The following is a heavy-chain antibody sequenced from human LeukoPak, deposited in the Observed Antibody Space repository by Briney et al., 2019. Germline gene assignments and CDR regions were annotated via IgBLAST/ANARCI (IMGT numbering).Heavy chain of an antibody. J-gene: IGHJ4*02. V-gene: IGHV3-30*04. Sequence: HPGGSLRLSCVASGFPFSRYAMHWVRQAPGKGLEWVALMSYDGSNRHYGDAVRDRFTISRDNSKNTLYLEINSLRPEDTAVYYCAKVLDSTGYDYWGQGTLVTVSS. CDR2: MSYDGSNR. CDR3: AKVLDSTGYDY. CDR1: GFPFSRYA. D-gene: IGHD6-19*01.